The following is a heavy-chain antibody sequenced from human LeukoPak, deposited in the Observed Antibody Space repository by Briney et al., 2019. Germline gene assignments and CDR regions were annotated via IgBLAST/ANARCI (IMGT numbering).Heavy chain of an antibody. CDR1: GYTFTSYY. J-gene: IGHJ4*02. Sequence: ASVKVSCKASGYTFTSYYMHWVRQAPGQGLEWMGIINPSGGSTSYAQKFQGRATMTRDTSTSTVYMELSSLRSEDTAVYYCARQSVTAKSFDYWGQGTLVTVSS. CDR2: INPSGGST. V-gene: IGHV1-46*01. D-gene: IGHD1-14*01. CDR3: ARQSVTAKSFDY.